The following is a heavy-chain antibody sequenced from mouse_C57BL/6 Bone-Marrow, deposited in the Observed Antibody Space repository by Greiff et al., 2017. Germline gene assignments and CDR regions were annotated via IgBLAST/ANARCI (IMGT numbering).Heavy chain of an antibody. Sequence: VQLQQSGAELVRPGASVKLSCTASGFNIKDDYMHWVKQRPEQGLEWIGWIDPENGDTEYASKFQGKATITADTSSNTASLQLSSLTSEDTAVYYCTNITTVVATRWYFDVWGTGTTVTVSS. CDR3: TNITTVVATRWYFDV. V-gene: IGHV14-4*01. CDR2: IDPENGDT. D-gene: IGHD1-1*01. CDR1: GFNIKDDY. J-gene: IGHJ1*03.